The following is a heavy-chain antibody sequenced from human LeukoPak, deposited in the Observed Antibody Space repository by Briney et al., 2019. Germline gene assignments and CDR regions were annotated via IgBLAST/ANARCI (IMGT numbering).Heavy chain of an antibody. CDR3: ARFDHVWETHGMDAFDL. CDR1: GYSISRGYS. J-gene: IGHJ3*01. Sequence: PSETLSLTCGVSGYSISRGYSWGWIRQPPGKGLELIGNIYHSESTHYNPSPKSRVTTSPDTSKNQFSLKLTSVTASDTAVYYCARFDHVWETHGMDAFDLWGQGTMVTVSS. V-gene: IGHV4-38-2*01. D-gene: IGHD3-16*01. CDR2: IYHSEST.